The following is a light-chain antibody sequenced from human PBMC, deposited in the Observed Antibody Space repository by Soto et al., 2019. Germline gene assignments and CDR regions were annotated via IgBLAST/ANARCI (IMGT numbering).Light chain of an antibody. CDR1: QSIGSW. Sequence: DIQMTQSPSTLSASVGDRVTITCRASQSIGSWLAWFQQKPGKAPKVLIYKASSLESGVPSRFSGSGSGTEFTLTISSLQPDDFATYYCQQYNSYWTFGQGTKVDI. CDR2: KAS. CDR3: QQYNSYWT. J-gene: IGKJ1*01. V-gene: IGKV1-5*03.